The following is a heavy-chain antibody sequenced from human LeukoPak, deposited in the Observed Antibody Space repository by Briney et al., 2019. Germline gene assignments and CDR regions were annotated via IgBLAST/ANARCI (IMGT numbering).Heavy chain of an antibody. Sequence: SVTVSCTASGGTFSSYAISWARQAPGQGLEWMGGINPILGIANYAQKCQGRVTITADKSTSTAYMEVSSLRSEDTAVYYCARETYSGRLIDYWGQGTLVTVSS. CDR2: INPILGIA. V-gene: IGHV1-69*04. D-gene: IGHD1-26*01. CDR3: ARETYSGRLIDY. J-gene: IGHJ4*02. CDR1: GGTFSSYA.